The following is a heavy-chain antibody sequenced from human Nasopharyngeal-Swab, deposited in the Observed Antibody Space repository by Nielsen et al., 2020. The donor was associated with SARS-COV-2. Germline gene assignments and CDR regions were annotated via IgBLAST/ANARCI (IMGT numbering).Heavy chain of an antibody. D-gene: IGHD3-9*01. CDR2: SRVKANSYTA. V-gene: IGHV3-72*01. CDR3: ARVGICNNDWCGSYDS. J-gene: IGHJ4*02. CDR1: GFTLADYY. Sequence: GGSLRLSCVASGFTLADYYMDWVRQAPGKGLEWLGHSRVKANSYTAEYAASVTGRFTFSREESKNVLYLQMNSLKTEDTAVYYCARVGICNNDWCGSYDSWGQGTPVTVSS.